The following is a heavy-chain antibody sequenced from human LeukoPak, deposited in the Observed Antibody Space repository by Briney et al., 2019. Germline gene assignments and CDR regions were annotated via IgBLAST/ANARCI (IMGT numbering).Heavy chain of an antibody. CDR1: GYIFTSYW. J-gene: IGHJ3*02. V-gene: IGHV5-51*01. D-gene: IGHD4-23*01. CDR3: ARPDDYGGKPSAFDI. Sequence: GESLKISCKGSGYIFTSYWITWVRQMPGKGLEWMGIIYPGDSDTRYSPSFQGQVTISADKSITTAYLQWNSLKASDTAMYYCARPDDYGGKPSAFDIWGQGIMVTVSS. CDR2: IYPGDSDT.